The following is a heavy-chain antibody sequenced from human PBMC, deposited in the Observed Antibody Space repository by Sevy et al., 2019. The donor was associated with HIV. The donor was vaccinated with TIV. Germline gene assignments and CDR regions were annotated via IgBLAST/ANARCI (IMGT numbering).Heavy chain of an antibody. CDR1: GFTFSSYA. CDR2: ISYDGSNK. CDR3: ASLSGITIFGVVWARQYYYYMDV. V-gene: IGHV3-30-3*01. J-gene: IGHJ6*03. D-gene: IGHD3-3*01. Sequence: GGSLRLSCAASGFTFSSYAMHRVRQAPGKGLEWVAVISYDGSNKYYADSVKGRFTISRDNSKNTLYLQMNSLRAEDTAVYYCASLSGITIFGVVWARQYYYYMDVWGKGTTVTVSS.